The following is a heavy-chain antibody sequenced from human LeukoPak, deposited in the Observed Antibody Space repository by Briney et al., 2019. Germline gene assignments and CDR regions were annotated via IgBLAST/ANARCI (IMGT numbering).Heavy chain of an antibody. D-gene: IGHD1-26*01. CDR2: IWYDGSNK. CDR1: GFTFSSYG. Sequence: GRSLRLSCAASGFTFSSYGMHWVRQAPGKGLEWVAVIWYDGSNKYYADSVKGRFTISRDNSKNTLYLQMNSLRAEDTAVYYCARGFLVGATYDYWGQGTLVTVSS. J-gene: IGHJ4*02. CDR3: ARGFLVGATYDY. V-gene: IGHV3-33*01.